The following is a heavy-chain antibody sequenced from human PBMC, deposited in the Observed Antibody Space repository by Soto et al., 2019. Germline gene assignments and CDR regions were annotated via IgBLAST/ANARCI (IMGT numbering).Heavy chain of an antibody. D-gene: IGHD3-9*01. Sequence: GESLKISCKGSGYSFPNYWITWVRQMPGKGLEWMGRINPSDSYINYSPSFQGQVTISADKSVSTAYLQWSRLKASDTAIYYCARHYYEVLTGSPSEYYVDSWGQGTQVTVS. J-gene: IGHJ4*02. CDR2: INPSDSYI. CDR3: ARHYYEVLTGSPSEYYVDS. V-gene: IGHV5-10-1*01. CDR1: GYSFPNYW.